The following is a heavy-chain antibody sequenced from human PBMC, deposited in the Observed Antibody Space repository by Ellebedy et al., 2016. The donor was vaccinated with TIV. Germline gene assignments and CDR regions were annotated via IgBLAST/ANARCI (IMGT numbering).Heavy chain of an antibody. CDR1: GLTFSSHA. D-gene: IGHD4-23*01. V-gene: IGHV3-23*01. CDR2: ITESVGNT. J-gene: IGHJ3*01. Sequence: GESLKISCAASGLTFSSHAMSWVRQAPGKGLEWVSSITESVGNTYYADSVKGRFTISRDHSKDTLYLQMNSLIAEDKDIYYCARDTVGVGPAFDVWGQGTMVTVS. CDR3: ARDTVGVGPAFDV.